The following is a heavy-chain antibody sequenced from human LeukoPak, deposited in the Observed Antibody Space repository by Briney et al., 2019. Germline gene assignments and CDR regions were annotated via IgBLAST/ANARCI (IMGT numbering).Heavy chain of an antibody. CDR3: ARDRVYDSSGYYFNGPIDY. Sequence: ASVKVSCKASGYTFTGYYMHWVRQAPGQGLEWMGWINPKSGDTNYAQKFQGRVAMTRDTSISTAYMELSSLRSEDTAVYYCARDRVYDSSGYYFNGPIDYWGQGTLVTVSS. D-gene: IGHD3-22*01. CDR2: INPKSGDT. J-gene: IGHJ4*02. CDR1: GYTFTGYY. V-gene: IGHV1-2*02.